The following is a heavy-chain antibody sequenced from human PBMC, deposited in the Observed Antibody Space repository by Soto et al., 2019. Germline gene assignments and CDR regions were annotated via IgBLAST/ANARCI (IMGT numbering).Heavy chain of an antibody. J-gene: IGHJ4*02. CDR2: ISYDGSNK. V-gene: IGHV3-30*18. CDR1: GFIFSNYG. D-gene: IGHD4-17*01. CDR3: AKVRYDSGDPGDF. Sequence: QVQLVESGGGVVQPGRSLRLSCAASGFIFSNYGMHWVRQAPGKGLEWVAFISYDGSNKNYADSVKGRFTISRDNSKNTLYLQMNSMRTEDTAVYYCAKVRYDSGDPGDFWGQGTLVTVSS.